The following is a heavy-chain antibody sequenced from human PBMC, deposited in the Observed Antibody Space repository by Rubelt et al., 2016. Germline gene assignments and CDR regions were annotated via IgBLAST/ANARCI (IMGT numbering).Heavy chain of an antibody. D-gene: IGHD3-3*01. J-gene: IGHJ6*02. Sequence: QVQLVQSGAEVKKPGASVKVSCKASGYTFTSYDINWVRRATGQGLEWMGWMNPNSGNTGYAQKFQGRVTMTRNTSISTAYMELSSLRSEDTAVYYCASRITIFGVVMTNGMDVWGQGTTVTVSS. V-gene: IGHV1-8*01. CDR3: ASRITIFGVVMTNGMDV. CDR2: MNPNSGNT. CDR1: GYTFTSYD.